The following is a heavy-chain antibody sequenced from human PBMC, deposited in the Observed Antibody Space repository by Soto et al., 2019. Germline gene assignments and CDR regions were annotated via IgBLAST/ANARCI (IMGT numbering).Heavy chain of an antibody. CDR1: GFTFSSYA. V-gene: IGHV3-23*01. CDR3: AKETMVRGVIQGRGDY. CDR2: ISGSGGST. D-gene: IGHD3-10*01. Sequence: GGSLRLSCAASGFTFSSYAMSWVRQAPGKGLEWVSAISGSGGSTYYADSVKGRFTISRDNSKNTLYLQMNSLRAEDTAVYYCAKETMVRGVIQGRGDYWGQGTLVTVSS. J-gene: IGHJ4*02.